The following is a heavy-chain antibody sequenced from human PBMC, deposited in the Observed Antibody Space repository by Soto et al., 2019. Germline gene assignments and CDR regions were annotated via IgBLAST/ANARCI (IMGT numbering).Heavy chain of an antibody. J-gene: IGHJ3*01. D-gene: IGHD1-7*01. CDR2: TYWDDDN. CDR1: GFSITTSGVG. V-gene: IGHV2-5*02. Sequence: QITLKESGPTLVRPTQTLTLTCSLSGFSITTSGVGVGWFRQPPGKALEWLAFTYWDDDNRYNPSLRPRLSTDKDTSRNQVVLTMTQMDPDDTATYYCVHRVTLMSTWNYGAFDFWGQGALVTVPS. CDR3: VHRVTLMSTWNYGAFDF.